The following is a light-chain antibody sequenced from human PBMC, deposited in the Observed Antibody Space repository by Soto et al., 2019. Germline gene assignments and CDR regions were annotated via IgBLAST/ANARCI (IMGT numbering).Light chain of an antibody. V-gene: IGKV3-20*01. Sequence: EIVLTQSPDTLSLSPGERATLFCRASQNINSAYLAWYQQKPGQAPRLLIYGASNRATGIPDRFSGSGSGTDFTLTISRLEPEDFAVYYCQQYGSSGTFGQGTKVDIK. CDR1: QNINSAY. J-gene: IGKJ1*01. CDR3: QQYGSSGT. CDR2: GAS.